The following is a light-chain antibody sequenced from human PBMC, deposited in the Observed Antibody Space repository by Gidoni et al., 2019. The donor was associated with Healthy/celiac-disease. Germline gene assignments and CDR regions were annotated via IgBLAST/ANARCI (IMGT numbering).Light chain of an antibody. CDR2: DAS. CDR1: QSVSSY. Sequence: EIVLTQSPATLSLSPGERATLSCRASQSVSSYLAWYQQKPVQAPRLLIYDASNRATGIPSRFSGSGSVTDFTLTISSLEPEDFAVYYCQQRSNWPITFGQGTRLEIK. J-gene: IGKJ5*01. CDR3: QQRSNWPIT. V-gene: IGKV3-11*01.